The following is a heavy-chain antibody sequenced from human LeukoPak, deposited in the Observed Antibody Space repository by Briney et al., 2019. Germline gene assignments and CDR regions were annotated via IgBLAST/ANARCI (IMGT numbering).Heavy chain of an antibody. CDR1: GYTFTSYD. Sequence: GASVKVSRKASGYTFTSYDINWVRQATGQGLEWMGWMNPNSGNTGYAQKFQGRVTMTRNTSISTAYKELSSLRSEDTAVYYCARVRSGYDSAYYYYMDVWGKGTTVTISS. J-gene: IGHJ6*03. D-gene: IGHD5-12*01. V-gene: IGHV1-8*01. CDR2: MNPNSGNT. CDR3: ARVRSGYDSAYYYYMDV.